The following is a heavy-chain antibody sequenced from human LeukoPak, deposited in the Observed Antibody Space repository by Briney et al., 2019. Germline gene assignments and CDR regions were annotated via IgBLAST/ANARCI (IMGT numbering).Heavy chain of an antibody. D-gene: IGHD2-15*01. CDR3: ARSRRGVAAPPSCWFDP. CDR2: INPNSGGT. V-gene: IGHV1-2*02. Sequence: ASVKVSCNASGYTFTGYYIHWVRQAPGQGLEWMGWINPNSGGTTYAQKFQGRVTMTRDRSSSTAYIELSRLRSDDTAVYYCARSRRGVAAPPSCWFDPWGQGTLVTVSS. J-gene: IGHJ5*02. CDR1: GYTFTGYY.